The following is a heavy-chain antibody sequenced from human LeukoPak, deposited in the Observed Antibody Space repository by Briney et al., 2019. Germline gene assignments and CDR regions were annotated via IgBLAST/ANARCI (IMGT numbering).Heavy chain of an antibody. Sequence: HPGRSLRLSCAASGFTFSSYGMHWVRQAPGKGLEWVAVISYDGSNKYYADSVKGRFTISRDNSKNTLYLQMNSLRAEDTAVYYCAKGLAQYYYGSGSYFPRTYYYYGMDVWGQGTTVTVSS. CDR3: AKGLAQYYYGSGSYFPRTYYYYGMDV. CDR2: ISYDGSNK. D-gene: IGHD3-10*01. J-gene: IGHJ6*02. V-gene: IGHV3-30*18. CDR1: GFTFSSYG.